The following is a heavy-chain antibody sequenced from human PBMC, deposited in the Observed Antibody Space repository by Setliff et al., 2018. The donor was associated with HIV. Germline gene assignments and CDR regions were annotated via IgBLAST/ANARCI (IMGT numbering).Heavy chain of an antibody. J-gene: IGHJ6*02. CDR3: SKSMKFYYYGLDV. CDR2: INPHTGAT. Sequence: ASVKVSCKTSGYDFTGYQIHWVRQAPGQGLEWLGWINPHTGATNYAQNFQGRVIMTREKSVSTAYLDLSGLRSDDTAVYYCSKSMKFYYYGLDVWGPGTAVTVSS. CDR1: GYDFTGYQ. D-gene: IGHD2-8*01. V-gene: IGHV1-2*02.